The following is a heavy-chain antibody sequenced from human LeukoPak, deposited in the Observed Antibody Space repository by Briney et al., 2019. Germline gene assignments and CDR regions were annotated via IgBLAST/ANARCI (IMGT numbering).Heavy chain of an antibody. CDR3: ARGKPFDY. CDR2: VYHSGRT. D-gene: IGHD1-14*01. J-gene: IGHJ4*02. V-gene: IGHV4-38-2*02. Sequence: SETLSLTCTVSGYSISSGYCWVWIRQPPGNGLEWLGNVYHSGRTYYNPSLKSRVTISLDTSKNQFSLNLTSVTAADTAVYYCARGKPFDYWGQGTLVTVSS. CDR1: GYSISSGYC.